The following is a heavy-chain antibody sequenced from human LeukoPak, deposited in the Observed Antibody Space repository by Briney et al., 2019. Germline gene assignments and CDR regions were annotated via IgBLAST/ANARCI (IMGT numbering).Heavy chain of an antibody. J-gene: IGHJ4*02. CDR2: INPNSGGT. CDR1: GYTFTGYY. V-gene: IGHV1-2*02. CDR3: ARDQRRGGYNIFDY. Sequence: APVKLSCEAAGYTFTGYYMHWGREAPGQRLRWLRWINPNSGGTNYAQKFQGRVTMTRDTSISTAYMELSRLRSDDTVVYCCARDQRRGGYNIFDYWGQGTLVTVSS. D-gene: IGHD5-24*01.